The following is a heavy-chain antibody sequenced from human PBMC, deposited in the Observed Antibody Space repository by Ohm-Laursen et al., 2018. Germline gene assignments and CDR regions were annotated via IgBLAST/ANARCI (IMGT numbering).Heavy chain of an antibody. Sequence: SDTLSLTCSVSGGSISSFYWNWIRQPAGKGLEWIGHFSTSGNTNYNPSLKSRVTMSVDASKNQFSLKLNSVTAADTAMYYCARGNVPTLVTLWGQGTLVTVSS. D-gene: IGHD4-23*01. V-gene: IGHV4-4*07. CDR3: ARGNVPTLVTL. J-gene: IGHJ4*02. CDR2: FSTSGNT. CDR1: GGSISSFY.